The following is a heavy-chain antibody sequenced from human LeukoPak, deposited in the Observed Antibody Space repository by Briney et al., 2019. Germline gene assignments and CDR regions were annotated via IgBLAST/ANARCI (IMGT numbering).Heavy chain of an antibody. CDR3: ASRGYCSGGSCYYFDY. D-gene: IGHD2-15*01. CDR2: INHSGST. Sequence: SETLSLTCAVYGGSFSGYYWSWIRQPPGKGLEWIGEINHSGSTNYNPSLKSRVSISVDTSKNQFSLKLSSVTAADTAVYYCASRGYCSGGSCYYFDYWGQGTLVTVSS. CDR1: GGSFSGYY. V-gene: IGHV4-34*01. J-gene: IGHJ4*02.